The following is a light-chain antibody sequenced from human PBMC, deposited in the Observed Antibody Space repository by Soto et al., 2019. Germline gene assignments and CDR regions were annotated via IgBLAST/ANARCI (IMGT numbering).Light chain of an antibody. CDR2: EVS. Sequence: QSVLTQPASVSGYPGQSITISCTGTSSDVGAHNFVSWYQQHPGKAPKLMIYEVSNRPSGVSDRFSGSKSGNTASLTISGLQAEDEADYYCNSYTNTAARVFGTGTKVTVL. J-gene: IGLJ1*01. CDR3: NSYTNTAARV. CDR1: SSDVGAHNF. V-gene: IGLV2-14*01.